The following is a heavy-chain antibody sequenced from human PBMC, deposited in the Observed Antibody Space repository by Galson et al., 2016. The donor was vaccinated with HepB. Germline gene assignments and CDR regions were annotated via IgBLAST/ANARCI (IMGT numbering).Heavy chain of an antibody. CDR1: GGTFSSYA. D-gene: IGHD6-19*01. Sequence: SVKVSCKASGGTFSSYAFSWVRQAPGQGLEWMGRSVPILGMANYAQKFQGRVTITADKSTSTVYMELSSLRPEDTAVYYCARDAVAVAGTLHFYFYGMDVWGQGTTVTVSS. CDR3: ARDAVAVAGTLHFYFYGMDV. CDR2: SVPILGMA. V-gene: IGHV1-69*04. J-gene: IGHJ6*02.